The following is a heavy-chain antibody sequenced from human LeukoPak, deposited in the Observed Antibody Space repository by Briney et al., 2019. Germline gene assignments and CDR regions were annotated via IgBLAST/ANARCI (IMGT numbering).Heavy chain of an antibody. CDR1: GFTFNNYI. J-gene: IGHJ4*02. CDR3: AKAPGIAAPGTFCDY. V-gene: IGHV3-23*01. D-gene: IGHD6-13*01. Sequence: GGSLRLSCTASGFTFNNYIMTWVRQAPGKGLEWVSDISDSGDDTYYADSVKGRFTISRDNSKNTLYLQMNSLRAEDTAVYYCAKAPGIAAPGTFCDYWGQGTLVTVSS. CDR2: ISDSGDDT.